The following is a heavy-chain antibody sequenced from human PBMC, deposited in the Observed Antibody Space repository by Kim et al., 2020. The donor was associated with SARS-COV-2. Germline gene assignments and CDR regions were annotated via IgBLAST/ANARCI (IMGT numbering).Heavy chain of an antibody. D-gene: IGHD3-10*01. CDR1: GYSFTSYW. V-gene: IGHV5-51*01. CDR3: ARRSYYGSGSYLDGMDV. CDR2: IYPGDSDT. Sequence: GESLKISCKGSGYSFTSYWIGWVRQMPGKGLEWMGIIYPGDSDTRYSPSFQGQVTISADKSISTAYLQWSSLKASDTAMCYCARRSYYGSGSYLDGMDVWGQGTTVTVSS. J-gene: IGHJ6*02.